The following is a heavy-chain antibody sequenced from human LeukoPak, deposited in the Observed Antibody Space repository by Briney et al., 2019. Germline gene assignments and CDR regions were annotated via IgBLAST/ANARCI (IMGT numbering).Heavy chain of an antibody. CDR3: ARDGWAGTHEITY. Sequence: PGGSLRLSCAASGFTFDDYAVHWVRQAPGKGLEWVSSISWNSGSIGYADSVKGRFTISRDNSKNTLYLQMNSLRAEDTAVYYCARDGWAGTHEITYWGQGTLVTVSS. J-gene: IGHJ4*02. D-gene: IGHD6-19*01. CDR2: ISWNSGSI. CDR1: GFTFDDYA. V-gene: IGHV3-9*01.